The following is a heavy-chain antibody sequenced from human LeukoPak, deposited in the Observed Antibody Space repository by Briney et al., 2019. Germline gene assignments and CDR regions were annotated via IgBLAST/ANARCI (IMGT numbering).Heavy chain of an antibody. CDR2: ISGSGGST. D-gene: IGHD2-2*01. J-gene: IGHJ4*02. CDR1: GFTFSSNA. CDR3: AKVCSSASCFDY. Sequence: GGSLRLSCAAPGFTFSSNAMSWVRQAPGKGLEWVAAISGSGGSTYYADSVKGRFTISRDNSKNTLYLQMNSLRAEDTAVYYCAKVCSSASCFDYWGQGTLVTVSS. V-gene: IGHV3-23*01.